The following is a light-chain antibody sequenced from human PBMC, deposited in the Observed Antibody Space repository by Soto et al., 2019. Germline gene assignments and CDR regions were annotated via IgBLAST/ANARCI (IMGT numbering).Light chain of an antibody. CDR3: QRLNGPPLT. CDR1: QGISLS. V-gene: IGKV1-9*01. J-gene: IGKJ4*02. Sequence: DIQLTQSPSFLSASVGDRVTITCRASQGISLSLGWYQQRPGKAPDLLIYAASSLESGVPSRFSGSGSGTEFTLTLNGLQPEDFATYYCQRLNGPPLTFGGGTKVEIK. CDR2: AAS.